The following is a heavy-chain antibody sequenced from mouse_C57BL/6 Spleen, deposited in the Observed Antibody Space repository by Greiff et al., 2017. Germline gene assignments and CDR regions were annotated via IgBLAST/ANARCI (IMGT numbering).Heavy chain of an antibody. CDR3: ARDGKGYAMDY. Sequence: DVKLVESGGGLVKPGGSLKLSCAASGFTFSSYAMSWVRQTPEKRLEWVATISDGGSYTYYPDNVKGRFTISRDNAKNNLYLQMSHLKSEDTAMYYCARDGKGYAMDYWGQGTSVTVSS. J-gene: IGHJ4*01. CDR1: GFTFSSYA. CDR2: ISDGGSYT. V-gene: IGHV5-4*01. D-gene: IGHD2-1*01.